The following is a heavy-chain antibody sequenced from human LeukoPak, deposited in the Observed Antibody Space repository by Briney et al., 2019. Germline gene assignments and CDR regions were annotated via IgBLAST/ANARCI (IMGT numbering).Heavy chain of an antibody. CDR2: ISAYNGNT. D-gene: IGHD2-15*01. V-gene: IGHV1-18*01. J-gene: IGHJ4*02. Sequence: ASVKVSCKASGYTFTSYGISWVRQAPGQGLEWMGWISAYNGNTNYAQKLQGRVTMTTDTSTSTAYMELRSLRSDDTAVYYCARDLYCSGGSCYSGPGYWGQGTLVTVSS. CDR3: ARDLYCSGGSCYSGPGY. CDR1: GYTFTSYG.